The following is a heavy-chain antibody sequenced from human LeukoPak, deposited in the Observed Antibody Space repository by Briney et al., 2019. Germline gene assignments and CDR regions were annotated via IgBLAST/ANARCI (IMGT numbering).Heavy chain of an antibody. V-gene: IGHV3-7*01. CDR1: GFNFSSHW. J-gene: IGHJ3*02. CDR3: ARGYCSGTSCFGAFDI. Sequence: GGSLRLSCAASGFNFSSHWMSWVRQAPGEGLEWVANIGQDGTEKNYVDSVKGRFTISRDNAKNSLYLQMSSLRAEDTAVYHCARGYCSGTSCFGAFDIWGQGTMVPVSS. D-gene: IGHD2-2*01. CDR2: IGQDGTEK.